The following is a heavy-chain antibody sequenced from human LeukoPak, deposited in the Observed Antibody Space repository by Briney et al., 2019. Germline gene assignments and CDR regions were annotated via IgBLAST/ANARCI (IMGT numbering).Heavy chain of an antibody. D-gene: IGHD3-16*01. CDR2: ITWYRDSI. CDR1: GFTFDDYA. J-gene: IGHJ6*03. V-gene: IGHV3-9*03. Sequence: PGRSLTLSCVASGFTFDDYAMHWVRQAAGKGRAWVSGITWYRDSIDYEDSVKGRFTISRDNAKNYLYLQMNSLRAEDMALYYCAKGGGGRLMYYYYMYVWGKGTTVTVSS. CDR3: AKGGGGRLMYYYYMYV.